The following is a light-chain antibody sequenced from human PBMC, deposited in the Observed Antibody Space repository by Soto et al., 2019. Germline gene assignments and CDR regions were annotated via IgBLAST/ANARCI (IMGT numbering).Light chain of an antibody. Sequence: QSLLTQPASVSGSPGQSITISCTGTSSDVGGYNYVSWYQQHPGKAPKLIISEVSNRPSGVSTRFSGSKSGNTASLTISGLQAEDEADYYCTSYTSTISHVLFGGGTKVTVL. V-gene: IGLV2-14*03. CDR1: SSDVGGYNY. J-gene: IGLJ2*01. CDR2: EVS. CDR3: TSYTSTISHVL.